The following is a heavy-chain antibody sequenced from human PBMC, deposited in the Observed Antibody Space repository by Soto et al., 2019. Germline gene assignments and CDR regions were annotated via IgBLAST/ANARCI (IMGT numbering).Heavy chain of an antibody. V-gene: IGHV4-34*01. J-gene: IGHJ3*02. Sequence: QVQLQQWGAGLLKPSETLSLTCAVYGGSFSGYYWSWIRQPPGKGLEWIGEINHSGSTNYNPSLKSRVTISVDTSKNQFSLKLSSVTAADTAVYYWARGTFTEAAGAIDAFDIWGQGTMVTVSS. D-gene: IGHD6-13*01. CDR1: GGSFSGYY. CDR3: ARGTFTEAAGAIDAFDI. CDR2: INHSGST.